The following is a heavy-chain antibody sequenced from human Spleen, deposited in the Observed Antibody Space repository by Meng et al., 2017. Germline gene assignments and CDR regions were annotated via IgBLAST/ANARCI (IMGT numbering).Heavy chain of an antibody. CDR3: ARDSGDSSGWTFDY. V-gene: IGHV1-2*06. Sequence: ASVKVSCKASGYTFTGYYMHWVRQAPGQGLEWMGRINPNSGGTNYAQKFQGRVTMTRDTSISTASMDLSRLTSDDTAVYYCARDSGDSSGWTFDYWGQGTLVTVSS. CDR2: INPNSGGT. D-gene: IGHD6-19*01. J-gene: IGHJ4*02. CDR1: GYTFTGYY.